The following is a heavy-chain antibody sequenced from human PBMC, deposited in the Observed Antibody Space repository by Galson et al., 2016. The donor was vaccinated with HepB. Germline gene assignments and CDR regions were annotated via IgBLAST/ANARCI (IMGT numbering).Heavy chain of an antibody. D-gene: IGHD5-12*01. CDR3: AKDGLRSGYSYFDY. CDR2: LSVSGDTT. Sequence: SLRLSCAASGFTFGDYTMSWVRQAPGKGLEWVSGLSVSGDTTYYADSVKGRFTVSRDNSKNTLHLQMNSLRADDTAVYYCAKDGLRSGYSYFDYWGRGTLVTVSS. V-gene: IGHV3-23*01. J-gene: IGHJ4*02. CDR1: GFTFGDYT.